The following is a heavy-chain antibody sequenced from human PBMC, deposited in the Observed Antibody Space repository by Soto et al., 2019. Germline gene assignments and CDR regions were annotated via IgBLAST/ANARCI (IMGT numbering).Heavy chain of an antibody. V-gene: IGHV1-8*01. CDR2: MNPNSGNT. CDR3: ARVGDYGDSVGTTTGYGMDV. Sequence: QVQLVQSGAEVKKPGASVKVSCKASGYTFTSYDINWVRQATGQGLEWMGWMNPNSGNTGYAQRFQGRVTMIRNTSISTAYMELSSLRSEDTAVYYCARVGDYGDSVGTTTGYGMDVWGQGTTVTVPS. J-gene: IGHJ6*02. CDR1: GYTFTSYD. D-gene: IGHD4-17*01.